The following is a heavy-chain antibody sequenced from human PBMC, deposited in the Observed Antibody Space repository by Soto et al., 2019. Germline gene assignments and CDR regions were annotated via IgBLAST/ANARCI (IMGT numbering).Heavy chain of an antibody. V-gene: IGHV4-59*01. J-gene: IGHJ4*02. CDR2: IYYNGDT. CDR3: ARGILGATTPFDY. Sequence: QVQLQESGPGLVKPSETLSLTCSVFGGSISGFYWSWVRQPTGKGLEWIGYIYYNGDTNYCPSLKSRVTMSLDTSKNQLSLRLSSVTAADTAVYYCARGILGATTPFDYWGQGTLVTVSS. D-gene: IGHD1-26*01. CDR1: GGSISGFY.